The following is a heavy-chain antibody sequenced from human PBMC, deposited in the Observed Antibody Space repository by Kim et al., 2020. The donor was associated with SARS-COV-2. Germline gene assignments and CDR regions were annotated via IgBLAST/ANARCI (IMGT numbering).Heavy chain of an antibody. V-gene: IGHV4-34*01. CDR2: INHSGST. CDR3: ASSAGGILDY. J-gene: IGHJ4*02. Sequence: SETLSLTCAVYGGSFSGYYWSWIRQPPGKGLEWIGEINHSGSTNYNPSLKSRVTISVDTSKNQFSLKLSSVTAADTAVYYCASSAGGILDYWGQGTLVTVSS. D-gene: IGHD2-15*01. CDR1: GGSFSGYY.